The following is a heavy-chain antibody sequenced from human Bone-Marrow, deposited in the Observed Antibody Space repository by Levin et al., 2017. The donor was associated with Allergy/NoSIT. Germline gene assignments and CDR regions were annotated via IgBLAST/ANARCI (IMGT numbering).Heavy chain of an antibody. CDR3: ARDLGYSSSFNFDY. CDR1: GGTFSSYT. CDR2: IIPILGIA. Sequence: ASVKVSCKASGGTFSSYTISWVRQAPGQGLEWMGRIIPILGIANYAQKFQGRVTITADKSTSTAYMELSSLRSEDTAVYYCARDLGYSSSFNFDYWGQGTLVTVSS. D-gene: IGHD6-6*01. V-gene: IGHV1-69*04. J-gene: IGHJ4*02.